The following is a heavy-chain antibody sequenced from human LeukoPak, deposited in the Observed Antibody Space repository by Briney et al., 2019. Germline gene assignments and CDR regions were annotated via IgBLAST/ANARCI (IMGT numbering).Heavy chain of an antibody. CDR3: AKDRDILTGYYFDY. CDR2: ISSSSSYT. J-gene: IGHJ4*02. CDR1: GFTFSDYY. V-gene: IGHV3-11*06. D-gene: IGHD3-9*01. Sequence: GGSLRLSCAASGFTFSDYYMSWIRQAPGKGLEWVSYISSSSSYTNYADSVKGRFTISRDNAKNSLYLQMNSLRAEDTAVYYCAKDRDILTGYYFDYWGQGTLVTVSS.